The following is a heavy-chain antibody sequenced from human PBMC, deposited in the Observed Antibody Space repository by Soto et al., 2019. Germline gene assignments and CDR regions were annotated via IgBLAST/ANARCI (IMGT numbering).Heavy chain of an antibody. CDR1: GGSVSSGSYY. J-gene: IGHJ6*02. D-gene: IGHD1-26*01. CDR2: IYYSGST. CDR3: ARATYYYYGMDV. V-gene: IGHV4-61*01. Sequence: KPSETLSLTCTVSGGSVSSGSYYWSWVRQPPGKGLEWIAYIYYSGSTNYNPSLKSRVTISVDRSKNQFSLKLNSVTAADTAVYYCARATYYYYGMDVWGQGTTVTVSS.